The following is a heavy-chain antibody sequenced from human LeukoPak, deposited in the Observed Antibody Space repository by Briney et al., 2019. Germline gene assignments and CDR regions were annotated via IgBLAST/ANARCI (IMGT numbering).Heavy chain of an antibody. CDR2: IKQDGSEK. J-gene: IGHJ4*02. D-gene: IGHD1-1*01. Sequence: GGSLRLSCAASGFTFSSYWMSWVRQAPGKGLEWVANIKQDGSEKYYVDSVKGRFTTSRDNTKNSLYLQMNSLRAEDTGVYYCARDVLVRPLRYYFDFWGQGALVTVSS. V-gene: IGHV3-7*01. CDR1: GFTFSSYW. CDR3: ARDVLVRPLRYYFDF.